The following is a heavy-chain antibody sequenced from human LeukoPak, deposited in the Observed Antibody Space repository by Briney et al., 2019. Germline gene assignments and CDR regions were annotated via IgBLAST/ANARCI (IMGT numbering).Heavy chain of an antibody. CDR2: ISGSGGST. V-gene: IGHV3-23*01. J-gene: IGHJ2*01. D-gene: IGHD3-16*01. Sequence: GGSLRLSCAASGFTFSSYAMSWVRQAPGKGLEWVSAISGSGGSTYYADSVKGRFTISRDNAKNSLYLQMNSLRAEDTAVYYCARVRFKRATWYFDLWGRGTLVTVSS. CDR1: GFTFSSYA. CDR3: ARVRFKRATWYFDL.